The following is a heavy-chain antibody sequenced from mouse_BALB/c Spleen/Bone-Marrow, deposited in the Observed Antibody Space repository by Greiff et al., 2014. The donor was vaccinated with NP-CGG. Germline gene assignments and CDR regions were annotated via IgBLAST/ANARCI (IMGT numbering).Heavy chain of an antibody. CDR1: GYTFSSYW. CDR2: ILPGSGNT. V-gene: IGHV1-9*01. Sequence: VQLVESGAELMKPGASVKISCKATGYTFSSYWIEWVKQRPGHGLEWIGEILPGSGNTNYNENFKGKATFTADTSSNTAYVQLSSLISEGSAVYYCARRLLYYFDYWGQGTTLTVSS. J-gene: IGHJ2*01. CDR3: ARRLLYYFDY. D-gene: IGHD1-2*01.